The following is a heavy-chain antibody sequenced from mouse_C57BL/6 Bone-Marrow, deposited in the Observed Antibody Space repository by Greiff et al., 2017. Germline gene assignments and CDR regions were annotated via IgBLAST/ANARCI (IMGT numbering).Heavy chain of an antibody. V-gene: IGHV1-50*01. CDR1: GFNIKDDY. Sequence: QVQLQQSGAELVRPGASVKLSCTASGFNIKDDYMHWVKQRPGQGLEWIGEIDPSDSYTNYNQKFKGKATLTVDTSSSTAYMQLSSLTSEDSAVYYCARSISYWYFDYWGQGTTLTVSS. J-gene: IGHJ2*01. CDR2: IDPSDSYT. CDR3: ARSISYWYFDY. D-gene: IGHD2-10*01.